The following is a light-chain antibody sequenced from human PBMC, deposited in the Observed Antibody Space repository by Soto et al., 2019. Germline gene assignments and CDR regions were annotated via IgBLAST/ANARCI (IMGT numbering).Light chain of an antibody. CDR2: RNN. Sequence: QSVLTQPPSASGTPGQGVTISCSGSSSNIGSNYVYWYQQVPGTAPKLLIYRNNQRPSGVPDRFSGSKSGTSASLAISGLRSEDEADYYCAGWDDSLSGVVFGGGTKLTVL. CDR1: SSNIGSNY. V-gene: IGLV1-47*01. CDR3: AGWDDSLSGVV. J-gene: IGLJ2*01.